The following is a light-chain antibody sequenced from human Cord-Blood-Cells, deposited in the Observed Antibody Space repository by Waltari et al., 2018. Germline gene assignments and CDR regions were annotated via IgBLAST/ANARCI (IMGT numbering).Light chain of an antibody. Sequence: QSALTQPASVSGSPGQSNTISCTGTSSDAGGYNYVSWYQQHPGKAPKLMIYDVSNRPSGVSNRFSGSKSGNTASLTISGLQAEDEADYYCSSYTSSSTWVFGGGTKLTVL. CDR2: DVS. V-gene: IGLV2-14*01. CDR1: SSDAGGYNY. J-gene: IGLJ3*02. CDR3: SSYTSSSTWV.